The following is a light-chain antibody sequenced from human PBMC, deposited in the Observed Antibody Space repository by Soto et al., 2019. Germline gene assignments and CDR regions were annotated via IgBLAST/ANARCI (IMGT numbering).Light chain of an antibody. CDR2: SAF. CDR1: QSVSSNY. Sequence: EIVLTQSPGTLSLSPGERGTLSCRASQSVSSNYLAWYQQKPGQAPRLLIYSAFSRATCIPDRFSGSGSGTHFTLTISRLEPEDFAVYYCQYYGSSPWTFGQGTKVEIK. V-gene: IGKV3-20*01. J-gene: IGKJ1*01. CDR3: QYYGSSPWT.